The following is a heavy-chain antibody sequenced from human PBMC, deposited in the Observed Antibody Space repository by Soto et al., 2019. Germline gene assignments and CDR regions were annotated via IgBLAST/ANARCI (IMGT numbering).Heavy chain of an antibody. D-gene: IGHD3-22*01. Sequence: SETLSLTCTVSGGSISSSSYYWGWIRQPPGKGLEWIGSIYYSGSTYYSPSLKRRVTISVDTSKNQFSLKLSSVTAADTAVYYCARSMLHYYDSSGYYPGAYFDYWGQGTLVTVSS. CDR2: IYYSGST. V-gene: IGHV4-39*01. CDR3: ARSMLHYYDSSGYYPGAYFDY. CDR1: GGSISSSSYY. J-gene: IGHJ4*02.